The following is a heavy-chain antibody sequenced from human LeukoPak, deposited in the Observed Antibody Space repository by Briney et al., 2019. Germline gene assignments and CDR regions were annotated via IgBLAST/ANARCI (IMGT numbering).Heavy chain of an antibody. V-gene: IGHV4-4*02. CDR3: ARGSSSWYAGY. J-gene: IGHJ4*02. Sequence: PSGTLSLTCAVSGGSISSSNWWSWVRQPPGKGLEWIGEIYHSGSTNYNPSLKSRVTISVDTSKNQFSLKLSSVTAADTAVYYCARGSSSWYAGYWGQGTLVTVSS. CDR1: GGSISSSNW. CDR2: IYHSGST. D-gene: IGHD6-13*01.